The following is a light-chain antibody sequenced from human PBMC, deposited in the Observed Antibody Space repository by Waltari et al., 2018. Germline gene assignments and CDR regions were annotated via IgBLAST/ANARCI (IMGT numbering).Light chain of an antibody. CDR1: SSAVGGYNY. J-gene: IGLJ6*01. V-gene: IGLV2-14*03. Sequence: QSALTQPASVSGSPGQSITISCPGGSSAVGGYNYVSWYQQHPGKVPKVIIFHVTSRPSGVSSRFSGSKSGNTASLTISELQPEDEAEYYCSSYRRKNAVVFGSGTKVTVL. CDR2: HVT. CDR3: SSYRRKNAVV.